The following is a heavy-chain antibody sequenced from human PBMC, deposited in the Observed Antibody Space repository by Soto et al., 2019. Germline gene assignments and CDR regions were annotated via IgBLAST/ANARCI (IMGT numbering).Heavy chain of an antibody. CDR2: IYYSGST. CDR3: ARGPTVNYYYYGMDV. Sequence: SETLSLTCTVSGGSISSYYWTWIRQPPGKGLEWIGYIYYSGSTNYNPSLKSRVTISVDTSKSQFSLKLNSVTAADTAVYYCARGPTVNYYYYGMDVWGQGTTVTVSS. CDR1: GGSISSYY. V-gene: IGHV4-59*01. J-gene: IGHJ6*02. D-gene: IGHD4-4*01.